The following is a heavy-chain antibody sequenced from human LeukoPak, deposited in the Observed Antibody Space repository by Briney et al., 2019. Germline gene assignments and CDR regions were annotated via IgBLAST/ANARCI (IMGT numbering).Heavy chain of an antibody. CDR1: GGSISSYF. CDR2: IYYSGST. J-gene: IGHJ5*02. V-gene: IGHV4-59*12. CDR3: ARRARIAALRFWFDP. D-gene: IGHD6-6*01. Sequence: PSETLSLTCTVSGGSISSYFWSWVRQPPGKGLECIGFIYYSGSTNYTPSLKSRVSISVDTSKNQFSLKVSSVTAADTAVYYCARRARIAALRFWFDPWGQGTLVTVSS.